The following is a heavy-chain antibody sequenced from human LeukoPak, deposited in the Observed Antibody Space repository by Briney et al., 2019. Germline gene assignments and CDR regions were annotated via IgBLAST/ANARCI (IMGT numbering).Heavy chain of an antibody. D-gene: IGHD3-10*01. V-gene: IGHV5-51*01. CDR2: RNLADSDT. Sequence: GESLKISCKGSGYSFTNYWIGWVRQVPGKGLEWMGLRNLADSDTRYSPAFEGQVTISADKSISTAYLQWSSLKASDAAMYYCARLYGSGSYYTWFDPWGQGTLVTVSS. J-gene: IGHJ5*02. CDR1: GYSFTNYW. CDR3: ARLYGSGSYYTWFDP.